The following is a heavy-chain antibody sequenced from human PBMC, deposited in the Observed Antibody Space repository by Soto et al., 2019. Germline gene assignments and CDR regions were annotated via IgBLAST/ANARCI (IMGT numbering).Heavy chain of an antibody. D-gene: IGHD2-15*01. CDR3: VVAAHPYYFDY. Sequence: QVQLVQSGAEVKKPGASVKVSCKASGYTFTSYGISWVRQAPGQGLEWMGWISAYNGNTNYAQKLQGRVTMTTDTSTSTGYMELRSLRSDDTAVYYCVVAAHPYYFDYWGQGTLVTVSS. V-gene: IGHV1-18*01. J-gene: IGHJ4*02. CDR2: ISAYNGNT. CDR1: GYTFTSYG.